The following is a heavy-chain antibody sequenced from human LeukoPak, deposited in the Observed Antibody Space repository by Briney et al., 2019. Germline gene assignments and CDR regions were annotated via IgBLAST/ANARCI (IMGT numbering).Heavy chain of an antibody. CDR1: GGSFSGYY. J-gene: IGHJ6*03. D-gene: IGHD2-15*01. V-gene: IGHV4-4*08. CDR3: ARDGCGGSCFHYYYYYMDV. CDR2: ISTIGIT. Sequence: PSQTLSLTCAVYGGSFSGYYWSWIRQPPRKGLEWIGRISTIGITNYNPSLNSQVTISIAQSKNQFSLKLSSVTAADTAVYYCARDGCGGSCFHYYYYYMDVWGKGTTVTISS.